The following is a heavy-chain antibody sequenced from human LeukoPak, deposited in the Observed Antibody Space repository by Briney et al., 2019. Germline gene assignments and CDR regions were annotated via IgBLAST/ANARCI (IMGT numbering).Heavy chain of an antibody. V-gene: IGHV1-69*13. Sequence: ASVTVSCKASGGTFISYAISWVRQAPGQGLEWMGGIIPIFGTANYAQKFQGRVTITADESTSTAYMELSSLRSEDTAVYYCARDRGQKLRYFDWLSDWGQGTLVTVSS. CDR2: IIPIFGTA. D-gene: IGHD3-9*01. J-gene: IGHJ4*02. CDR1: GGTFISYA. CDR3: ARDRGQKLRYFDWLSD.